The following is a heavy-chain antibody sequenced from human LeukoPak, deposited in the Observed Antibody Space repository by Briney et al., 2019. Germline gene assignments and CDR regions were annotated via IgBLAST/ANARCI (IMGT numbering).Heavy chain of an antibody. V-gene: IGHV3-7*01. CDR1: GFPFSSYW. CDR2: IKQDGSEK. CDR3: ARGAEYYYDSSGYFPFDY. J-gene: IGHJ4*02. Sequence: GGSLRLSCAASGFPFSSYWMTWVRQAPGKGLEWVANIKQDGSEKYYVDSAKGRFTISRDNAKNSLYLQMNSLRAEDTAIYYCARGAEYYYDSSGYFPFDYWDQGTLVTVSS. D-gene: IGHD3-22*01.